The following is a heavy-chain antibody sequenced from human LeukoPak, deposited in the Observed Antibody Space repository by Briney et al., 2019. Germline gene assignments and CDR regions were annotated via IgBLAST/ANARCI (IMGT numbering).Heavy chain of an antibody. CDR2: ISAYNRNT. CDR3: ARVEVGGTTGTLNGY. V-gene: IGHV1-18*04. CDR1: GYTFTSYG. J-gene: IGHJ4*02. D-gene: IGHD1-1*01. Sequence: GASVKVSCKASGYTFTSYGISWVRQAPGQGLEWMGWISAYNRNTNYAQKLQGRVTMTTDTSTSTAYMELRSLRSDDTAVYYCARVEVGGTTGTLNGYWGQGTLVTVSS.